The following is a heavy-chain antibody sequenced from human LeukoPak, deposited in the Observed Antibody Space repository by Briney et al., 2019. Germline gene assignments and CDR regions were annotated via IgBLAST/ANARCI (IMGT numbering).Heavy chain of an antibody. CDR1: GFTFSSYG. CDR2: IWYDGSNK. V-gene: IGHV3-33*06. J-gene: IGHJ4*02. Sequence: GGSLRLSCAASGFTFSSYGMHWVRQAPGKGLEWVAVIWYDGSNKYYAGSVKGRFTISRDNSKNTLYLQMNSLRAEDTAVYYCAKDVSQAAGSDYWGQGTLVTVSS. D-gene: IGHD6-13*01. CDR3: AKDVSQAAGSDY.